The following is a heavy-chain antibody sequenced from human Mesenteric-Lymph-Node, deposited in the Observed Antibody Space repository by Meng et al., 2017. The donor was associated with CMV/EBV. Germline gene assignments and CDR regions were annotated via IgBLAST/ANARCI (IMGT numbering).Heavy chain of an antibody. CDR2: ISYDGSNK. Sequence: GGSLRLSCAASGFTFSSYGMHWVRQAPGKGLEWVAVISYDGSNKYYADSVKGRFTISRDNSKNTLYLQMNSLRAEDTAVYYCARDRRKADDYYDSSGYYGYWGQGTLVTVSS. CDR3: ARDRRKADDYYDSSGYYGY. V-gene: IGHV3-30*19. CDR1: GFTFSSYG. D-gene: IGHD3-22*01. J-gene: IGHJ4*02.